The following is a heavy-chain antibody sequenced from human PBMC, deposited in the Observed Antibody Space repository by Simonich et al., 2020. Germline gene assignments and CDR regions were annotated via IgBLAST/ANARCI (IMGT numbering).Heavy chain of an antibody. CDR2: INPNSGGT. CDR3: ARGGLGHWYFDL. D-gene: IGHD6-25*01. CDR1: GYNFTGYY. Sequence: QVQLVQSGAEVKKPGASVKVSCKASGYNFTGYYMHLVRQAPGQGLEGMGWINPNSGGTNCAQKFQGRVTMARDPSISPAYMELSRLRSDDTAVYYCARGGLGHWYFDLWGRGTLVTVSS. V-gene: IGHV1-2*02. J-gene: IGHJ2*01.